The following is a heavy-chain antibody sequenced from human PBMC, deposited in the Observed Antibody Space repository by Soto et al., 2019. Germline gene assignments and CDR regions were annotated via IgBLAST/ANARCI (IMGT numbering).Heavy chain of an antibody. J-gene: IGHJ4*02. D-gene: IGHD3-22*01. Sequence: SETLSLTCTVSGGSISSSSYYWGWIRQPPGKGLEWIGSIYYSGSTYYNPSLKSRVTISVDTSKNRFSLKLSSVTAADTAVYYCARRGGYGAPFDYWGQGTLVTVSS. CDR1: GGSISSSSYY. CDR2: IYYSGST. CDR3: ARRGGYGAPFDY. V-gene: IGHV4-39*01.